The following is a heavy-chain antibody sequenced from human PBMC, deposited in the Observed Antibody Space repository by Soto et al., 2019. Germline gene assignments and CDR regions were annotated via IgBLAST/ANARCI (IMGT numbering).Heavy chain of an antibody. CDR2: INHSGST. D-gene: IGHD6-13*01. CDR1: GGSFSGYY. J-gene: IGHJ6*02. Sequence: SETLSLTCAVYGGSFSGYYWSWIRQPPGKGLEWIGEINHSGSTNYNPSLKSQVTISVDTSKNQFSLNVISVTAADTAVYYCRRSSRYSTDVWGQGTTVTVSS. V-gene: IGHV4-34*01. CDR3: RRSSRYSTDV.